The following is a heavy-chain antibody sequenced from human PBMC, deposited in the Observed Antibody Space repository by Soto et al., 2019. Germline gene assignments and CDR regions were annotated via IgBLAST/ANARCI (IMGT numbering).Heavy chain of an antibody. CDR1: GYTFTSYG. CDR3: ARVERFLEWLFPSDYYYYMDV. CDR2: ISAYNGNT. Sequence: ASVKVSCKASGYTFTSYGISWVRQAPGQGLEWMGWISAYNGNTNYAQKLPGRVTMTTDTSTSTAYMELRSLRSDDTAVYYCARVERFLEWLFPSDYYYYMDVWGKGTTVTVSS. D-gene: IGHD3-3*01. V-gene: IGHV1-18*01. J-gene: IGHJ6*03.